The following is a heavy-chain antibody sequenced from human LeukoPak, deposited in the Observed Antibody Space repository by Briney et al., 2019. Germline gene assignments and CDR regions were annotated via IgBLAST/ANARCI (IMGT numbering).Heavy chain of an antibody. Sequence: GGSLRLSCAASGFTFSSYSMNWARQAPGKGLEWVSSISSSSSYIYYADSVKGRFTISRDNAKNSLYLQMNSLRAEDTAVYYCAREGDGYNSQADYWGQGTLVTVSS. D-gene: IGHD5-24*01. CDR1: GFTFSSYS. CDR3: AREGDGYNSQADY. J-gene: IGHJ4*02. V-gene: IGHV3-21*01. CDR2: ISSSSSYI.